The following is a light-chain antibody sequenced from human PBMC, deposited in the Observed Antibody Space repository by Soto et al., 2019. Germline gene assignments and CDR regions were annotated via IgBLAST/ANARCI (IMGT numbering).Light chain of an antibody. Sequence: EIVMTQSRATLSVSPGERATLSCRASESVSSNLAWYQQRPGQAPRLLIYGASTRATGIPARFSGSGSGTEFTLTICSLQSEDFAVYYCQQYNSWPETFGQGTKV. V-gene: IGKV3-15*01. J-gene: IGKJ1*01. CDR2: GAS. CDR3: QQYNSWPET. CDR1: ESVSSN.